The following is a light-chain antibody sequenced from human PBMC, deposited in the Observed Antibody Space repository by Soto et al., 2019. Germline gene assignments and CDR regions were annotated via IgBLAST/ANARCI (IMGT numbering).Light chain of an antibody. CDR3: NSYSNTTTLYV. V-gene: IGLV2-14*03. J-gene: IGLJ1*01. CDR2: DVS. CDR1: RSDVGGYNY. Sequence: QSVLTQPASVSGSPGQSITISCTGTRSDVGGYNYVSWYQHHPGKAPKLMIYDVSNRPSGVSNRFSGSKSGNTASLTISGLQAEDEADYYCNSYSNTTTLYVFGTGTKATVL.